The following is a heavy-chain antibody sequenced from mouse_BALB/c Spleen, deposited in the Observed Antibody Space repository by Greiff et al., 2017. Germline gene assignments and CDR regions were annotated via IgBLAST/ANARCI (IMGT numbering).Heavy chain of an antibody. Sequence: DVKLVESGGGLVKPGGSLKLSCAASGFTFSDYYMYWVRQTPEKRLEWVATISDGGSYTYYPDSVKGRFTISRDNAKNNLYLQMSSLKSEDTAMYYCARGTTVVGAMDYWGQGTSVTVSS. D-gene: IGHD1-1*01. CDR2: ISDGGSYT. J-gene: IGHJ4*01. CDR3: ARGTTVVGAMDY. CDR1: GFTFSDYY. V-gene: IGHV5-4*02.